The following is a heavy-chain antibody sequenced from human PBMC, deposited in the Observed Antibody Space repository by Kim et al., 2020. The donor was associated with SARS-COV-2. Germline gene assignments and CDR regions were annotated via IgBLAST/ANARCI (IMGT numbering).Heavy chain of an antibody. V-gene: IGHV4-59*08. J-gene: IGHJ4*02. CDR2: IYYSGST. Sequence: SETLSLTCTVSGGSISSYYWSWIRQPPEKGLEWIGFIYYSGSTNYKPSLKSRVTISVDTSKNQFSLKLSSVTAADTAVYYCARQQLVAGNTYFDYWGQGTLVTVSS. CDR1: GGSISSYY. CDR3: ARQQLVAGNTYFDY. D-gene: IGHD6-19*01.